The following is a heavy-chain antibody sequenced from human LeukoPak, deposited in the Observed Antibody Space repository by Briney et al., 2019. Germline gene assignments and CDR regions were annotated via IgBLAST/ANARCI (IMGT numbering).Heavy chain of an antibody. D-gene: IGHD6-19*01. CDR2: IRYDGSNK. CDR1: GFTFSSYG. Sequence: GGSLRLSCAASGFTFSSYGMHWVRQAPGKGLEWVAFIRYDGSNKYYADSVKGRFTISRDDSKNTLYLEINSLRGDDTAEYYCAKDWQWSQDYWGQGTLVTVSS. V-gene: IGHV3-30*02. J-gene: IGHJ4*02. CDR3: AKDWQWSQDY.